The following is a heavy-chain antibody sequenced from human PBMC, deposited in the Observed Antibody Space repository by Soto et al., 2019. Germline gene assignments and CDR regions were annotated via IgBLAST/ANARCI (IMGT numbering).Heavy chain of an antibody. J-gene: IGHJ5*02. V-gene: IGHV2-5*02. CDR3: VSLSTPGPNWFDP. CDR1: GFSLSTSGLG. Sequence: QITLKESGPPLVKPTQTLTLTCTFSGFSLSTSGLGVGWIRQPPGKALEWLALIYWDDDKHYSPSMMSRRSLATATSHTHVVLTMTNMEAVDTATYYCVSLSTPGPNWFDPWGQGTLVTVSS. CDR2: IYWDDDK. D-gene: IGHD7-27*01.